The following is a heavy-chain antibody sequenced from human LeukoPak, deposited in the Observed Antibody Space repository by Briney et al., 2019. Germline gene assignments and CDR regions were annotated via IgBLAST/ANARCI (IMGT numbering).Heavy chain of an antibody. CDR3: ASLVTYSTGWFDY. CDR2: INPNSGDT. V-gene: IGHV1-2*06. J-gene: IGHJ4*02. CDR1: VYPPTFYY. D-gene: IGHD6-19*01. Sequence: ASVTVSFTSSVYPPTFYYIHWVRQGPGQGLQWMGRINPNSGDTNYSQKFQGRVTMTGDMSISTLYMDLTGLRSDATAVYYCASLVTYSTGWFDYWGQGALVTVSS.